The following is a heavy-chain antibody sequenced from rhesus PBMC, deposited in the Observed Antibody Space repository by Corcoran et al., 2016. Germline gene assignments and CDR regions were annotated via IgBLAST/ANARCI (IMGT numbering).Heavy chain of an antibody. CDR2: FNSGGGST. V-gene: IGHV3S5*01. J-gene: IGHJ4*01. CDR1: GFTFSSYV. D-gene: IGHD2-27*01. Sequence: EVQLVETGGGLVQPGGSLKLSCAASGFTFSSYVMSWVRQAPGKGLEWVSAFNSGGGSTYSANSVKGRFTISRDNSKNTLSLQMNGLRAEDTAVYYCARDFEVFTALDSWGQGVLVTVSS. CDR3: ARDFEVFTALDS.